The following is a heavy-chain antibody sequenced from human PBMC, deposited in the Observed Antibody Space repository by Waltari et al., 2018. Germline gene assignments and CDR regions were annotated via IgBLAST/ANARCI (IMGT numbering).Heavy chain of an antibody. Sequence: QVQLEQSGAEVKKPGASVKVSCKASGYTFSGYYVHWVRQAPGQGLEWMGWISSNSGGANVVQKFQGRVTMTRDTSINTAYMELSRLRSDDTAVYFCARGGELGYFFDYWGQGTLVTVSS. CDR3: ARGGELGYFFDY. V-gene: IGHV1-2*02. J-gene: IGHJ4*02. CDR1: GYTFSGYY. CDR2: ISSNSGGA. D-gene: IGHD7-27*01.